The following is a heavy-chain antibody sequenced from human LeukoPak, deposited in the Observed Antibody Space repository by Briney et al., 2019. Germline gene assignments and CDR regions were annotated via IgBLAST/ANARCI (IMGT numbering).Heavy chain of an antibody. J-gene: IGHJ5*02. Sequence: ASVKVSCKASGYTFTSYGISWVRQAPGQGLEWMGWISAYNGNTNYAQKLQGRVTMTTDTSTSTAYMELRSLRSDDTAVYYCARDSGYCSSTSCYANARWFDPWGQGTLVTVSS. D-gene: IGHD2-2*01. CDR1: GYTFTSYG. V-gene: IGHV1-18*01. CDR3: ARDSGYCSSTSCYANARWFDP. CDR2: ISAYNGNT.